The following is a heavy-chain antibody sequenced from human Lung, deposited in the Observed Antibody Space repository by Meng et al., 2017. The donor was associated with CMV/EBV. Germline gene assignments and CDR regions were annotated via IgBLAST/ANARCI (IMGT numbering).Heavy chain of an antibody. J-gene: IGHJ4*02. CDR2: INQDGSQS. D-gene: IGHD5-24*01. CDR3: ARDPNEDGGVTLDN. CDR1: GFSLSNYW. Sequence: ESLKISCVASGFSLSNYWMTWVRQAPGKALEWVANINQDGSQSYYVDSVRGRFTITRDNGGNSLYLQMNSLGGDDTAVYYCARDPNEDGGVTLDNWGQGXLVTVSS. V-gene: IGHV3-7*01.